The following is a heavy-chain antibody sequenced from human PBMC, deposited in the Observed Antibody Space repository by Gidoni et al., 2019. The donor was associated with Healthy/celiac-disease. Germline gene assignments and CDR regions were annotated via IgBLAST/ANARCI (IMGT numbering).Heavy chain of an antibody. J-gene: IGHJ4*02. V-gene: IGHV3-66*01. CDR2: IYSGGST. CDR1: GFPVGSNY. Sequence: EVQLVESGGGLVQPGGSLRLSCAASGFPVGSNYRGWVRQAPGTGLEGGSVIYSGGSTYYADSVKGRFTISRDNSKNTLYLQMNSLRAEDTAVYYCAREPTRVTDSGSSWYYFDYWGQGTLVTVSS. CDR3: AREPTRVTDSGSSWYYFDY. D-gene: IGHD6-13*01.